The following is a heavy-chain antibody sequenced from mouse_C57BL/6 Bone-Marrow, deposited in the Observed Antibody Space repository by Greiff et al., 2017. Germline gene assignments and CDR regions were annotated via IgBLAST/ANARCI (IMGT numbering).Heavy chain of an antibody. CDR2: SDPSDSYT. J-gene: IGHJ4*01. Sequence: VQLQQPGAELVMPGASVKLSCKASGYTFTSYWMHWVKQRPGQGLEWIGESDPSDSYTNYNQKFKGKSTLTVDKSSITAYMQLSSLTSEDAAVYYCARSVVAKGYAMDYWGQGTSVTVSS. D-gene: IGHD1-1*01. V-gene: IGHV1-69*01. CDR1: GYTFTSYW. CDR3: ARSVVAKGYAMDY.